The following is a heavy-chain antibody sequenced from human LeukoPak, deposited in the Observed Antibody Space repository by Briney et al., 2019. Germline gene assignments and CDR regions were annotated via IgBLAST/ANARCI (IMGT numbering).Heavy chain of an antibody. V-gene: IGHV3-21*01. Sequence: PGGSLRLSCAASGFTFSSYSMNWVRQAPGKGLEWVSSISSSSSYIYYADSVKGRFTISGDNAKNSLYLQMNSLRAEDTAVYYCARDYYGSGSYRVSFDYWGQGTLVTVSS. CDR1: GFTFSSYS. J-gene: IGHJ4*02. D-gene: IGHD3-10*01. CDR3: ARDYYGSGSYRVSFDY. CDR2: ISSSSSYI.